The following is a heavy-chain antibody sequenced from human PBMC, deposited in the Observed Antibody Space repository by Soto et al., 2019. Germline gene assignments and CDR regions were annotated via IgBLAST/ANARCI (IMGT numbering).Heavy chain of an antibody. CDR3: ARGSYYSGWV. Sequence: PSQTLSLTCAISGDSVSSTSAAWSWIRQSPSRGLEWLGRTYYRSKWYSDYSVSVKSRFTISPDTSKNQFSLQLNSVTPEDTAVYYCARGSYYSGWVWGQGTLVTVSS. V-gene: IGHV6-1*01. CDR1: GDSVSSTSAA. J-gene: IGHJ4*02. CDR2: TYYRSKWYS. D-gene: IGHD6-19*01.